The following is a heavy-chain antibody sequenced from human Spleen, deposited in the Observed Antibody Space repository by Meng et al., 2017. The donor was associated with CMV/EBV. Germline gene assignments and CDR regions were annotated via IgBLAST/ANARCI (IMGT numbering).Heavy chain of an antibody. CDR1: GYTFTAYY. D-gene: IGHD2-2*02. CDR3: ARATENFVVEPPAILFDY. J-gene: IGHJ4*02. Sequence: ASVKVSCKTSGYTFTAYYMHWVRQAPGQGLEWMGWINPNSGDTNYAQKFQGRVTMTRDTSISTAYMELRRLTSDDTAVYYCARATENFVVEPPAILFDYWGQGTLVTVSS. CDR2: INPNSGDT. V-gene: IGHV1-2*02.